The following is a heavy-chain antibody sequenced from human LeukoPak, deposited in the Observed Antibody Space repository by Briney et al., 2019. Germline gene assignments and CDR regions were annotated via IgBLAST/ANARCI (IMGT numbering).Heavy chain of an antibody. CDR1: GFTFSRYW. CDR2: INSDGSGT. CDR3: ARGGFGIGIDY. V-gene: IGHV3-74*01. D-gene: IGHD3-16*01. J-gene: IGHJ4*02. Sequence: GGSLRLSCAASGFTFSRYWMHWVRQAPGKGLVWVSYINSDGSGTSYADSVKGRFTDSRDNAKNTLYLQMNSLRAEDTAVYYCARGGFGIGIDYWGQGTLVPVSS.